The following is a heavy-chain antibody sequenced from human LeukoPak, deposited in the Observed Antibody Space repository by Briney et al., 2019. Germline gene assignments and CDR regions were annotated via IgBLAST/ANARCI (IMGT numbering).Heavy chain of an antibody. Sequence: PSQTLSLTCTVSGGSISSGSCYWSWIRQPTGKGLEWIGRIYTSGSTNYNPSLKSRVTISVDTSKNQFSLKLSSVTAADTAVYYCARDPAYCGGDCYSDYWGRGTLVTVSS. J-gene: IGHJ4*02. CDR2: IYTSGST. V-gene: IGHV4-61*02. CDR1: GGSISSGSCY. CDR3: ARDPAYCGGDCYSDY. D-gene: IGHD2-21*01.